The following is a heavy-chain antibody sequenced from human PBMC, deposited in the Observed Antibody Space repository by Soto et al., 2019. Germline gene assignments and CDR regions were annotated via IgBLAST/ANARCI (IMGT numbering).Heavy chain of an antibody. CDR3: AGRTVASSWTSDI. J-gene: IGHJ3*02. Sequence: PGGSLRLSCAASGFIFTRYAMAWVRQVPGKGLEWLAGISGTAGKTYYLDSVKGRFTISRDTSRNTVFLQMSSLRADDTAIYFCAGRTVASSWTSDIWGQGTMVTVSS. V-gene: IGHV3-23*01. CDR2: ISGTAGKT. CDR1: GFIFTRYA. D-gene: IGHD6-19*01.